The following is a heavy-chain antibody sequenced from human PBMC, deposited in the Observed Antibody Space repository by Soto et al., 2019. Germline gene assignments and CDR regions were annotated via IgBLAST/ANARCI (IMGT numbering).Heavy chain of an antibody. CDR1: RFTFRIYS. V-gene: IGHV3-33*01. Sequence: GGSLRLSCAASRFTFRIYSMHGVRQSPGKGLEWVSGRWYDGTNKYYGESVKGRFTISRDNSENTLYLQLNSLRVEDTAVYYCARDATFGTKGGSFDIWGHRTLVTGSS. CDR3: ARDATFGTKGGSFDI. CDR2: RWYDGTNK. J-gene: IGHJ3*02. D-gene: IGHD3-16*01.